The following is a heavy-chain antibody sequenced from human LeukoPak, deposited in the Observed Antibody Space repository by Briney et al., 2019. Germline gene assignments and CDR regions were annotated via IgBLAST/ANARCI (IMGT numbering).Heavy chain of an antibody. J-gene: IGHJ6*02. CDR1: GGSLSGYS. CDR2: INHSGST. CDR3: ARLKVVRGVISREYYYYYYGMDV. V-gene: IGHV4-34*01. Sequence: SETLSLTCAVYGGSLSGYSWSWIRKPQGKGREWIGEINHSGSTNYNPSLKSRVTISVDTSKNQFSLKLSSVTAADTAVYYCARLKVVRGVISREYYYYYYGMDVWGQGTTVTVSS. D-gene: IGHD3-10*01.